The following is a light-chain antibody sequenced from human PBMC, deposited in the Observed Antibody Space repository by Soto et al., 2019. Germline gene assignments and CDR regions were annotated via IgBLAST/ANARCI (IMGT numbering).Light chain of an antibody. CDR3: AAWDDSLSGGV. J-gene: IGLJ1*01. CDR2: KNN. Sequence: QSVLTQPPSASGTPGQRVIISCSGSSSNIGSNYVYWYQQLPGTAPKLLICKNNQRPSGVPDRFSGSKSGTSASLAISGLRSEDEADYYCAAWDDSLSGGVFGTGTKLTV. V-gene: IGLV1-47*01. CDR1: SSNIGSNY.